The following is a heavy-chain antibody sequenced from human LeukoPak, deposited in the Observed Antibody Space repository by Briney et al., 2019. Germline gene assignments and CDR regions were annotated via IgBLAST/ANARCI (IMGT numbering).Heavy chain of an antibody. CDR3: ARHYGDYGPAPHYYYYYMDV. CDR1: GGSISSSSYY. V-gene: IGHV4-39*07. J-gene: IGHJ6*03. CDR2: IYYSGST. Sequence: PSETLSLTCTVSGGSISSSSYYWGWLRQPPGKGLEWIGSIYYSGSTYYNPSLKSRVTISVDTSKNQFSLKLSSVTAADTAVYYCARHYGDYGPAPHYYYYYMDVWGKGTTVTVSS. D-gene: IGHD4-17*01.